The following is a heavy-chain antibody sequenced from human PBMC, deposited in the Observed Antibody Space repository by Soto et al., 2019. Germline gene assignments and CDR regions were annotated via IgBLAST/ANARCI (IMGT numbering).Heavy chain of an antibody. J-gene: IGHJ6*02. Sequence: QITLKESGPTLVKPTQTLTLTCTVSGLSLRTTGVGVGWVRQPPGKALEWLALLYCDDDKRYSPSLKRRLTIAXDXSXRXXGLTMTNMDTVATATYYCVQTRCGGDGLEIYSSHDYYGLDVWGQGTTVTVSS. CDR2: LYCDDDK. CDR1: GLSLRTTGVG. D-gene: IGHD2-21*02. CDR3: VQTRCGGDGLEIYSSHDYYGLDV. V-gene: IGHV2-5*02.